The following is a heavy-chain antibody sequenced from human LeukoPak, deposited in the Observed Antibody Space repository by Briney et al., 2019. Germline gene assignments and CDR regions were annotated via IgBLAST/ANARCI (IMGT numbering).Heavy chain of an antibody. Sequence: PGGSLRLSCAASGFTFRIYSLKWVRQAPGTGLEWVSSIGPSSGDIYYADSVKGRFTISRDNDKNSLYLQMNSLRAEDTAVYYCARDRGARGRGLAWGQGTQVTVSS. CDR1: GFTFRIYS. V-gene: IGHV3-21*01. CDR2: IGPSSGDI. J-gene: IGHJ5*02. D-gene: IGHD3-10*01. CDR3: ARDRGARGRGLA.